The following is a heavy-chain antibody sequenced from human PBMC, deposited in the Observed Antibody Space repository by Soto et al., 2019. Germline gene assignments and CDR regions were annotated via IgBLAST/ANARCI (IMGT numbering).Heavy chain of an antibody. Sequence: PSETLSLTCTVFGGSVRSGSYYWSWMRQSPGKGLEWLAYIYSSGRTQYNPPLESRLTISLDTSRNQISLKLTSVTTADTAMYYCARTNSRGHWAAWYWGQGTRVTVSS. D-gene: IGHD3-22*01. CDR1: GGSVRSGSYY. CDR3: ARTNSRGHWAAWY. V-gene: IGHV4-61*01. J-gene: IGHJ4*02. CDR2: IYSSGRT.